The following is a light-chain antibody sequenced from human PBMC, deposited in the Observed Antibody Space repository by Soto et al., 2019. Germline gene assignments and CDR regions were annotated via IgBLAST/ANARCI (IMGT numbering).Light chain of an antibody. CDR3: QQYGSSPWT. J-gene: IGKJ1*01. CDR1: QSISTSS. CDR2: GAS. Sequence: EIVFTQSPCTLSLSPGERATLSCRASQSISTSSLAWYRQKPGQAPRLLIYGASIRAAGIPDRFSGSGSGTDFTLTISRLEPEDFAVYYCQQYGSSPWTFGQGTKVDI. V-gene: IGKV3-20*01.